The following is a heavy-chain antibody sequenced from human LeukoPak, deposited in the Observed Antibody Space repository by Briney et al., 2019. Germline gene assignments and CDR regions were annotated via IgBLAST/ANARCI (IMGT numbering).Heavy chain of an antibody. V-gene: IGHV1-8*03. CDR3: TRETSSRYFDY. CDR2: MNPNSGRT. CDR1: GYTFTGYY. Sequence: ASVTVSCKASGYTFTGYYMHWVRQAPGQGLEWMGWMNPNSGRTGYAQNFQGRITITRNTSISTAYMELSSLRSEDTAVYYCTRETSSRYFDYWGQGTLVTVSS. J-gene: IGHJ4*02.